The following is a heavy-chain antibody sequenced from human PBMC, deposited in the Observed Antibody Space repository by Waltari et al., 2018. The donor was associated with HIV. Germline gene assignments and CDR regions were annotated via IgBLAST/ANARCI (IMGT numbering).Heavy chain of an antibody. J-gene: IGHJ4*02. V-gene: IGHV4-34*02. D-gene: IGHD2-15*01. CDR3: ARGRLLKDIVVVVPPMKGTAPLFDY. CDR1: GGSFSGYY. Sequence: HVQLQQWGAGLLKPSETLSLTCAVYGGSFSGYYCSWIRQSPGKGREWRGEINHSGSTTYNPSLKSRVIISVDTSKNQFSLKLNSVTAADTAVYYCARGRLLKDIVVVVPPMKGTAPLFDYWGQGTLVTVSS. CDR2: INHSGST.